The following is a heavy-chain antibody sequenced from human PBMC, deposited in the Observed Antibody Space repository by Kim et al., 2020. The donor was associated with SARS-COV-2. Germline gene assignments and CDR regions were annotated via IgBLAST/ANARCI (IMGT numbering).Heavy chain of an antibody. CDR2: VSASGVNT. CDR1: GFTFSSFA. V-gene: IGHV3-23*01. Sequence: GGSLRLSCAASGFTFSSFAIRWVRQAPGKGLEWVSRVSASGVNTLYADSVKGRFSISRDNSKHTVYLQMNNLRAEDTAIYYCTKGPRGYFVLWGRGTLVTVSS. J-gene: IGHJ2*01. CDR3: TKGPRGYFVL.